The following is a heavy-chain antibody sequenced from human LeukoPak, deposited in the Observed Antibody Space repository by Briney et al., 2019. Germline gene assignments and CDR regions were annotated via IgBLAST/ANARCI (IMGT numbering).Heavy chain of an antibody. Sequence: GGSLRLSCAASGFTFSSYSMNWVRQAPGKGLEWVSVLYRDDTTYYADSVKGRFTISRDNSRNKLYLQMNSLRAEDTAVYYCARAPTPYSSNWFVSESWGQGALVTVSS. J-gene: IGHJ5*02. D-gene: IGHD6-13*01. CDR3: ARAPTPYSSNWFVSES. V-gene: IGHV3-66*01. CDR2: LYRDDTT. CDR1: GFTFSSYS.